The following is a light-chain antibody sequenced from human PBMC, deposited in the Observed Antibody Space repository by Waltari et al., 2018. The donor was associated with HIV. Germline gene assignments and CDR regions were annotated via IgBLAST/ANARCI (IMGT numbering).Light chain of an antibody. CDR1: CSDVGASTL. CDR2: EVN. V-gene: IGLV2-23*02. J-gene: IGLJ2*01. Sequence: SALTQPAPASGSPGQSINNYCPGTCSDVGASTLVSWYQQHPGKAPKFIIYEVNKRPSEVSIRFSGSKSGNTASLTISGLQAEDEADYYCCSYAGRSTLEVFGGGTKVTVL. CDR3: CSYAGRSTLEV.